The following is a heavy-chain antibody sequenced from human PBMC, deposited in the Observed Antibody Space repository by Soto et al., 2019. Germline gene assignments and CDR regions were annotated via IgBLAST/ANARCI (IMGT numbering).Heavy chain of an antibody. CDR1: GVSIRSTNW. D-gene: IGHD5-12*01. CDR2: IYQTGRT. CDR3: ARSSGASSFTHVPDF. Sequence: QVQLQESGSGLVKPSETLSLTCAVSGVSIRSTNWWTWVRQAPGKGLEWIGDIYQTGRTNYNPTLKSRVTISVDRSRNQFSLKLTSVTAADTAVYFCARSSGASSFTHVPDFWGQGTLVTVSS. J-gene: IGHJ4*02. V-gene: IGHV4-4*02.